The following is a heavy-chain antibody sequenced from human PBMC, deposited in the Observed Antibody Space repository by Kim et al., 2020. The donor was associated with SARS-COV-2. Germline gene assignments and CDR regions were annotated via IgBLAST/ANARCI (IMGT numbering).Heavy chain of an antibody. V-gene: IGHV3-7*01. CDR3: ARDRGYSSGWFPNYGFDY. J-gene: IGHJ4*02. CDR2: IIQDGSEK. Sequence: GGSLRLSCAASGFTFSSYWMSWVRQAPGKGLEWVANIIQDGSEKYYVDSVKGRFTISRDNAKNSLYLQMNSLRAEDTAVYYCARDRGYSSGWFPNYGFDYWGQGTLVTVSS. CDR1: GFTFSSYW. D-gene: IGHD6-19*01.